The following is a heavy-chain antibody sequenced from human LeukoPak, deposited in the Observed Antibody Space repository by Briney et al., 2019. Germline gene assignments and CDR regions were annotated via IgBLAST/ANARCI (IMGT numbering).Heavy chain of an antibody. CDR3: ARGAHKRDDYGGFFDY. CDR2: IRYDGSNK. Sequence: AGGSLRLSCAASGFTFSSYGMHWVRQAPGKGLEWVTFIRYDGSNKYYADSVKGRFTISRDNSKNTLNLHMNSLRAEDTAVYYCARGAHKRDDYGGFFDYWGQGTLVTVSS. V-gene: IGHV3-30*02. D-gene: IGHD4-23*01. CDR1: GFTFSSYG. J-gene: IGHJ4*02.